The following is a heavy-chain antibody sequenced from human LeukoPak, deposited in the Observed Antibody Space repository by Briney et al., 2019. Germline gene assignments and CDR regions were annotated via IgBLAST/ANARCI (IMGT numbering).Heavy chain of an antibody. Sequence: PSETLSLTCAVYGGSFSGYYWSWIRQPPGKGLEWIGEINHSGSTNYNPSLKSRVTISVDTSKNQFSLKLSSVTAADTAVYYCARGEDYDSWTTFDPWGQGTLVTVSS. CDR2: INHSGST. CDR3: ARGEDYDSWTTFDP. D-gene: IGHD3-3*01. J-gene: IGHJ5*02. V-gene: IGHV4-34*01. CDR1: GGSFSGYY.